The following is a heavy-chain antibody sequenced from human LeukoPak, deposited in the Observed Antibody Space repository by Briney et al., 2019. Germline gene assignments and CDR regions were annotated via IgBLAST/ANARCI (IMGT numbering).Heavy chain of an antibody. CDR3: ASRAVAGYFDY. CDR2: ISAYNGNT. D-gene: IGHD6-19*01. V-gene: IGHV1-18*01. CDR1: GYTFTSYG. J-gene: IGHJ4*02. Sequence: GASVKVSCKASGYTFTSYGISWVRQAPGQGLEWVGWISAYNGNTNYAQKLQGRVTMTTDTSTSTAYMELRSLRSDDSAVYYCASRAVAGYFDYWGQGTLVTVSS.